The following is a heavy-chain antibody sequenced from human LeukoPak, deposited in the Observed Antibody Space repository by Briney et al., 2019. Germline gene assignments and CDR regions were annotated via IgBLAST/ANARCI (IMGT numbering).Heavy chain of an antibody. Sequence: PGGSLRLSCAASGFTFSSYAMHWVRQAPGKGLEWVAVISYDGSNKYYADSVKGRFTISRDNAKNSLYLQMNSLRAEDTAVHYCARDPALLWFGEEYYYYGMDVWGQGTTVTVSS. J-gene: IGHJ6*02. CDR3: ARDPALLWFGEEYYYYGMDV. CDR1: GFTFSSYA. V-gene: IGHV3-30-3*01. D-gene: IGHD3-10*01. CDR2: ISYDGSNK.